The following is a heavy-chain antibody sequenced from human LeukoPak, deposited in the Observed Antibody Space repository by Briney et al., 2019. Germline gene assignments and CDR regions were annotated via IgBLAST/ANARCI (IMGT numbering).Heavy chain of an antibody. CDR1: GGSISSYY. Sequence: SETLSLTCTVSGGSISSYYWSWIRQPPGKGLEWIGYIYYSGSTNYNPSLKSRVTISVDTSKNQFSLKLSSVTAADTAVYYCARELGFMATGAFDIWGQGTMVTVSS. D-gene: IGHD5-24*01. CDR3: ARELGFMATGAFDI. CDR2: IYYSGST. V-gene: IGHV4-59*01. J-gene: IGHJ3*02.